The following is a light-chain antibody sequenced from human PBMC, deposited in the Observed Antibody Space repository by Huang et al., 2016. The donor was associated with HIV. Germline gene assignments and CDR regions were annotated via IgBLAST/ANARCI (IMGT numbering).Light chain of an antibody. CDR1: QSVSSN. Sequence: EIVMTQSPATLSVSPGERATLSCRASQSVSSNLAWYQQKPGQAPRLLIYDASTRATGIPARFSGSGSGTEFTLTISSLQSEDFEVYYCQQYNNWPPGAFGQGTKVEIK. V-gene: IGKV3-15*01. CDR3: QQYNNWPPGA. CDR2: DAS. J-gene: IGKJ1*01.